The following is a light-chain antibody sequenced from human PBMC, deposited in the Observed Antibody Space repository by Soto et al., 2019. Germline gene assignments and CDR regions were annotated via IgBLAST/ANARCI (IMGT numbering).Light chain of an antibody. CDR3: QQFATSPFT. V-gene: IGKV3-20*01. Sequence: EIVLTQSPGTLSLSPGERATLSCRASQSVASSFLAWYQQRPGQAPRLLIYGASSRATGIPDRFSGSGSGKDFTLTITRLEPEDFAVYYCQQFATSPFTFGPGTTVDVK. J-gene: IGKJ3*01. CDR2: GAS. CDR1: QSVASSF.